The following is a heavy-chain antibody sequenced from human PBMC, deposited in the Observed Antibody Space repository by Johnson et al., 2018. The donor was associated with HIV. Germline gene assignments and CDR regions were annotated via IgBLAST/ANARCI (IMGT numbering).Heavy chain of an antibody. J-gene: IGHJ3*02. Sequence: QVQLVESGGGLVKPGGSLRLSCAASGFTFSDYYMSWIRQAPGKGLEWVSAISGSGSTIYYADSATGRFTISRDNSKNTLYLQMNSLRAEDTAVYYCARDPYGSGPYVAFDIWGQGTMVTVSS. CDR2: ISGSGSTI. V-gene: IGHV3-11*04. D-gene: IGHD3-10*01. CDR3: ARDPYGSGPYVAFDI. CDR1: GFTFSDYY.